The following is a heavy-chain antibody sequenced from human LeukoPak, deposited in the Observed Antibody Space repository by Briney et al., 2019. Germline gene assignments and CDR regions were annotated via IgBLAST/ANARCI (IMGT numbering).Heavy chain of an antibody. D-gene: IGHD2/OR15-2a*01. CDR1: VFTSCGFA. V-gene: IGHV3-23*01. CDR2: ISGSGDNT. J-gene: IGHJ6*01. Sequence: RRSLRLSSAASVFTSCGFAMSSVPRTPGKGLGWGSGISGSGDNTLYAASVKGRFTISIDNSKNTLYLEMDCVRAEDTAIYYCAKMEGHPLQEYYMVFGGQGNRVTVS. CDR3: AKMEGHPLQEYYMVF.